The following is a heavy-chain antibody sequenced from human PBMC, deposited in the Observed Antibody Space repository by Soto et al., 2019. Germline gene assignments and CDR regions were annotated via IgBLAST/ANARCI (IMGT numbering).Heavy chain of an antibody. D-gene: IGHD1-1*01. CDR1: GFTLSSCT. CDR2: ISSSDST. J-gene: IGHJ4*02. Sequence: EVQLVESGGGLVKPGGSLRLSCAVSGFTLSSCTMNWVRQAPGKGLEWVSSISSSDSTYYADSVKGRFTISRDNAKNSLYLQMNSLRAEDTAVYYCAREVQPVVRREYDYWGQGTLVTVSS. V-gene: IGHV3-21*06. CDR3: AREVQPVVRREYDY.